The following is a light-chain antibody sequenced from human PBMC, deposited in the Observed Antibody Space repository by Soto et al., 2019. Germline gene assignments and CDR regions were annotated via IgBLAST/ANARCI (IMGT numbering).Light chain of an antibody. CDR2: GAS. J-gene: IGKJ3*01. CDR3: QQYHTPPFT. CDR1: QNILYTTKNKNY. Sequence: IVMTLCADSVGMSLGVRANINCKSSQNILYTTKNKNYVAWYQQTPGQPPKLLIYGASTPESVVPDRSGGSGSGTVSTPTSNLLQAEDAAVYFRQQYHTPPFTFGPGTKVDI. V-gene: IGKV4-1*01.